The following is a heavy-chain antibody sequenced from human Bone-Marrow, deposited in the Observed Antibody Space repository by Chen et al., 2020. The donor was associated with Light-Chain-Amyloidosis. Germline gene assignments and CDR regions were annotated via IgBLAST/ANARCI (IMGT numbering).Heavy chain of an antibody. CDR1: GFTFSGSA. D-gene: IGHD1-26*01. J-gene: IGHJ4*02. CDR3: RVGATHPLDY. CDR2: IRSKDNNYAT. V-gene: IGHV3-73*02. Sequence: EVQLVESGGGLVQPGGSLRLSCAASGFTFSGSAMHWVRQASGKGLEWVVYIRSKDNNYATAFAASVKGSFTISRDDSKNTTYLHMNSLKTEDTAVYFCRVGATHPLDYWGQGALVTVSS.